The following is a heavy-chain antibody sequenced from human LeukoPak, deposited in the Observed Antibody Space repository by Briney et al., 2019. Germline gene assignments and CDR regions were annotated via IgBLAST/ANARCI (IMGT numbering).Heavy chain of an antibody. Sequence: SETLSLTCTVSDGSISSGSYYWSWIRQPAGKGLEWIGRIYTSGSTNYNPSLKSRVTISVDTSKNQFSLKLSSVTAADTAVYYCARDWGPTGAFDIWGQGTMVTVSS. D-gene: IGHD3-16*01. CDR1: DGSISSGSYY. CDR2: IYTSGST. CDR3: ARDWGPTGAFDI. J-gene: IGHJ3*02. V-gene: IGHV4-61*02.